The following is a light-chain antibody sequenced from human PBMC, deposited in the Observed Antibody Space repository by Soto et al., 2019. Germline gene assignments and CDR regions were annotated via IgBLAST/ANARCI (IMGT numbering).Light chain of an antibody. V-gene: IGKV3-15*01. CDR3: QQYDDWPLT. CDR1: QGVRSH. J-gene: IGKJ4*01. Sequence: EIVMTQSPATLSVSPGERATLSCRASQGVRSHLAWYQQQPGQAPRLLIYYASTRASAIPGRFSGSGSGTEFTLTVSSLQSEDFAIYYCQQYDDWPLTFGGGTKVEIK. CDR2: YAS.